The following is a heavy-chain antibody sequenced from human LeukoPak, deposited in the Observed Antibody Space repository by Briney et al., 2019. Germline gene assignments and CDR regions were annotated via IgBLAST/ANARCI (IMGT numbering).Heavy chain of an antibody. Sequence: SETLSLTCTVSGGSIRSNNYYWGWVRQPPGKGLEWIGSIYYSGNTYYNPSLRSRVTISVDTSKNQFSLKLTSVTPADTAVYYCARTAKYYYGSETYYFFDYWGQGTLVTVSS. CDR2: IYYSGNT. CDR3: ARTAKYYYGSETYYFFDY. J-gene: IGHJ4*02. V-gene: IGHV4-39*01. D-gene: IGHD3-10*01. CDR1: GGSIRSNNYY.